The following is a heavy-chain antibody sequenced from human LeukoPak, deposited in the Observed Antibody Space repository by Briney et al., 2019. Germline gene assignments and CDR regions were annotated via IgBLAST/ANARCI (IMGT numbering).Heavy chain of an antibody. CDR2: IYHSGST. D-gene: IGHD3-10*01. CDR1: GYSISSGYY. Sequence: SEALSLTCAVSGYSISSGYYWGWIRQPPGKGLEWIGSIYHSGSTYYNPSLKSRVTISVDTSKNQFSLKLSSVTAADTAVYYCARDRPPNLLLWFGESSNWFDPWGQGTLVTVSS. V-gene: IGHV4-38-2*02. J-gene: IGHJ5*02. CDR3: ARDRPPNLLLWFGESSNWFDP.